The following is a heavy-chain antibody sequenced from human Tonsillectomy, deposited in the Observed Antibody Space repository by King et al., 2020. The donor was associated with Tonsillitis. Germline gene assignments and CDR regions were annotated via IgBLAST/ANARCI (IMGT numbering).Heavy chain of an antibody. D-gene: IGHD3-3*01. V-gene: IGHV3-43*01. J-gene: IGHJ4*02. CDR2: ISWDGGRT. CDR1: GFTFDYYT. Sequence: VQLVESGGVVVQPGGSLRLSCAASGFTFDYYTMHWVRQAPGKGLEWVSLISWDGGRTYYADSVKGRFTISRDNSKNSLHLQMNSLRTEDTALYYCAKGGGILEWLYYFDYWGQGALVTVSS. CDR3: AKGGGILEWLYYFDY.